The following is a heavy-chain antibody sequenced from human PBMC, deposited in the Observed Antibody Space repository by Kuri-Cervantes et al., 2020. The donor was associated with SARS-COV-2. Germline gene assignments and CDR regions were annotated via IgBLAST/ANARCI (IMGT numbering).Heavy chain of an antibody. CDR3: ASGLNDYYYYYGMDV. CDR1: GFTFNSYE. D-gene: IGHD3-9*01. CDR2: ISSSSSYT. J-gene: IGHJ6*02. Sequence: GESLKISCAASGFTFNSYEMNWVRQAPGKGLEWVSYISSSSSYTNYADSVKGRFTISRDNSKNTLYLQMNSLRAEDTAVYYCASGLNDYYYYYGMDVWGQGTTVTVSS. V-gene: IGHV3-21*05.